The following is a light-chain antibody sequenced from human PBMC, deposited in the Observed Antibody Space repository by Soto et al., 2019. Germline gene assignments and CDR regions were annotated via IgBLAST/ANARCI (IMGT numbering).Light chain of an antibody. Sequence: EIVMTQSPATLSVSPGEGATLSCRASQSISSNLAWYQRKPGQAPRLLIYGASTRATGFPARFSGSGSGTEFTLTISSLQSEDFAFYYCQQYNDWPLTFGGGTKVEIK. CDR1: QSISSN. CDR3: QQYNDWPLT. V-gene: IGKV3-15*01. J-gene: IGKJ4*01. CDR2: GAS.